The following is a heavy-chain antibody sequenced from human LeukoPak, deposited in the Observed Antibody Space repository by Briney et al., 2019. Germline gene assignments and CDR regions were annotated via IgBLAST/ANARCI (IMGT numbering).Heavy chain of an antibody. CDR1: GFTFSSHW. CDR2: IKQDGSEK. V-gene: IGHV3-7*01. Sequence: GGSLRLSCAASGFTFSSHWMSWVRQAPGKGLEWVANIKQDGSEKYYVDSVKGRFTISRDNAKNSLYLQMNSLRAEDTAVYYCARDPRSAMVRGVKKNWFDPWGQGTLVTVSS. J-gene: IGHJ5*02. D-gene: IGHD3-10*01. CDR3: ARDPRSAMVRGVKKNWFDP.